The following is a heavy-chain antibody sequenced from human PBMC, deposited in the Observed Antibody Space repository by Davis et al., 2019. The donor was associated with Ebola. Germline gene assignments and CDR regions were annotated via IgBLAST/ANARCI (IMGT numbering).Heavy chain of an antibody. D-gene: IGHD4-11*01. V-gene: IGHV5-51*01. CDR3: ARVETTTVTTGWFDP. Sequence: GESLKISCKGSGYSFTSYWIGWVRQMPGKGLEWMGIIYPGDSDTRYSPSFQGQVTISADKSISTAYLQWNSLKASDTAMYYCARVETTTVTTGWFDPWGQGTLVTVSS. CDR1: GYSFTSYW. J-gene: IGHJ5*02. CDR2: IYPGDSDT.